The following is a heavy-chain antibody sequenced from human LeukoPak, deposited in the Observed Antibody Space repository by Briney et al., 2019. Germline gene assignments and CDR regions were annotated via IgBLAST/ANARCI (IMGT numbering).Heavy chain of an antibody. J-gene: IGHJ4*02. CDR1: GFTFTGYH. Sequence: ASVKVSCRTSGFTFTGYHIHWVRQAPGEGLEWMGWINPDSGVTKYVQKFQGRVTMTRDTSITTAYMELNSLTFDDTAVYYCARDFFGRVAAAIVGYWGQGTLVTVSS. D-gene: IGHD3/OR15-3a*01. CDR3: ARDFFGRVAAAIVGY. V-gene: IGHV1-2*02. CDR2: INPDSGVT.